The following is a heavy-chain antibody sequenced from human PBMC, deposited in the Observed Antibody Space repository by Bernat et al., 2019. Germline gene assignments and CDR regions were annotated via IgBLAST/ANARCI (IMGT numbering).Heavy chain of an antibody. CDR2: IDWDDDK. CDR1: GFSLSTSGMC. CDR3: ARMIAVAGTTAAYYYYGMDV. Sequence: QVTLRESGPALVKPTQTLTLTCTFSGFSLSTSGMCVSWIRQPPGKALEWLARIDWDDDKYYSTSLKTRLTISKDTSKNQVVLTMTNMDPVDTATYYCARMIAVAGTTAAYYYYGMDVWGQGTTVTVAS. J-gene: IGHJ6*02. V-gene: IGHV2-70*15. D-gene: IGHD6-19*01.